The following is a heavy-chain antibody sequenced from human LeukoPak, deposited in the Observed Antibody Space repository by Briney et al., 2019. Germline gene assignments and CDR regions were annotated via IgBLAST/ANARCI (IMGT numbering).Heavy chain of an antibody. V-gene: IGHV3-23*01. CDR3: ATYRQVLLPFES. CDR1: GFTFSLYA. D-gene: IGHD2-8*02. CDR2: IFPSGGEI. Sequence: GGSLRLSCAASGFTFSLYAISWVRQPPGQGLEWVSSIFPSGGEIHYADSVRGRFTISRDNSKSTLSLQMNSLRAEDTAIYYCATYRQVLLPFESWGQGTLVTVSS. J-gene: IGHJ4*02.